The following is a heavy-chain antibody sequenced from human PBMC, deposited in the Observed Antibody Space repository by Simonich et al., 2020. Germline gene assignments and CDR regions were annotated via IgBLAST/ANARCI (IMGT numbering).Heavy chain of an antibody. CDR1: GYTFTGYY. Sequence: QVQLVQSGAEVKKPGASVKVSCKASGYTFTGYYMHWVRQAPGQGLEWRGWINPTSGGTNYAQKFQGRVTMTRDTSISTAYMELSRLRSDDTAVYYCARVSTGDAFDIWGQGTMVTVSS. J-gene: IGHJ3*02. V-gene: IGHV1-2*02. D-gene: IGHD7-27*01. CDR3: ARVSTGDAFDI. CDR2: INPTSGGT.